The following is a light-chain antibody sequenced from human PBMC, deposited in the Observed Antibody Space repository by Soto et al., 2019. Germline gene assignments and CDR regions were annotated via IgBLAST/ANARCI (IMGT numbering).Light chain of an antibody. CDR1: QTISSW. J-gene: IGKJ1*01. V-gene: IGKV1-5*03. CDR2: KAS. CDR3: QHSNSYSEE. Sequence: DIQMTQSPCTLSVSVGDRVTITCRASQTISSWLAWYQQKPGKAPKLLIYKASTLKSGVPSRFSGSGSGTEFTLTISSLQPDDFATYYCQHSNSYSEEFGQGTKVDIK.